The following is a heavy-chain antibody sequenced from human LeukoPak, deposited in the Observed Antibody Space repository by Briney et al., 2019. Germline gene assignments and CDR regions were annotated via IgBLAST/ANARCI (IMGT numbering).Heavy chain of an antibody. V-gene: IGHV3-21*01. CDR1: GFSFSAYT. CDR3: AKDSPSRTATTEIPVDY. CDR2: LRSSSRYI. D-gene: IGHD1/OR15-1a*01. Sequence: PGGSLRLYCAASGFSFSAYTMKWLRQAPGQGLEWVSSLRSSSRYIYFANSVRGRFTIYIDNAKNSLYLQMNSLRVEDTAVYYCAKDSPSRTATTEIPVDYWGQGTLVTVSS. J-gene: IGHJ4*02.